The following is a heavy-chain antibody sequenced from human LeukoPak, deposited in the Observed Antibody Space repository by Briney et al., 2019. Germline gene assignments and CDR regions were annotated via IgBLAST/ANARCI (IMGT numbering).Heavy chain of an antibody. J-gene: IGHJ3*02. CDR1: GYTFTSYG. D-gene: IGHD3-16*01. CDR2: ISAYNGNT. Sequence: VASVKVSCKASGYTFTSYGISWVRQAPGQGLEWMGWISAYNGNTNYAQKLQGRVTMTTDTSTSTAYMELRSLRSDDTAVYYCARWVKGDLRAGDAFDIWGQGTMVTVSS. V-gene: IGHV1-18*01. CDR3: ARWVKGDLRAGDAFDI.